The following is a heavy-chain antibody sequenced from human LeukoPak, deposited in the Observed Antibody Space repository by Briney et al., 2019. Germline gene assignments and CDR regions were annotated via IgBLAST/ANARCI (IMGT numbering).Heavy chain of an antibody. D-gene: IGHD5-24*01. J-gene: IGHJ3*02. V-gene: IGHV3-7*01. CDR1: GFTFSSYW. CDR2: IKQDGSEK. Sequence: GGSLRLSCAASGFTFSSYWMSWVRQAPGKGLEWVANIKQDGSEKYYVDSVRGRFTISRDNAKNTLYLQMNSLGAEDTAVYYCARGGYNHAFDIWGQGTVVTVSS. CDR3: ARGGYNHAFDI.